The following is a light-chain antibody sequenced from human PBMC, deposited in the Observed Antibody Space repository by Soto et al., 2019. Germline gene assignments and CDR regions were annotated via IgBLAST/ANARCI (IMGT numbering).Light chain of an antibody. CDR3: QRYHSALLT. V-gene: IGKV1-27*01. J-gene: IGKJ3*01. Sequence: DIQMTQSPSSLSASVGDIVTMTCRASQDIRNYVAWYQQKPGEVPKLLIYAASTLQSGVPARFSGGGFGTDFTLTISSLRPEDVATYYCQRYHSALLTFGPGTKVDLK. CDR2: AAS. CDR1: QDIRNY.